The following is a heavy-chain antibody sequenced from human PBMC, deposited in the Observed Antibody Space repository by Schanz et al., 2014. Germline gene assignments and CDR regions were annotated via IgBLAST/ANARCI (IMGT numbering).Heavy chain of an antibody. V-gene: IGHV3-11*04. Sequence: VHLLESGGGLVQPGGSLRLSCTASGFPFSDYFMAWIRQPPGRGLEWVSYIGNGGVTIYYADSVKGRFTISRDNAKRSLFLQMNSLRVEDTAVYFCVSQTGSPNYWGQGTLVTVSS. CDR3: VSQTGSPNY. CDR2: IGNGGVTI. D-gene: IGHD6-13*01. CDR1: GFPFSDYF. J-gene: IGHJ4*02.